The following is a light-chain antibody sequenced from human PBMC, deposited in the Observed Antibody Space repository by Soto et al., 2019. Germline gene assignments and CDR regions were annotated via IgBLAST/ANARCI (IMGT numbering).Light chain of an antibody. Sequence: QSALTQPASVSGSPGQSLTISCTGTTSDIGFYDYVSWYQQYPGKAPKLLIYGVTIRPSGISNRFSGSKSGSTASLTISGLGDGEGADSSRPGGVDSRGVAVSGGAPQLTVL. V-gene: IGLV2-14*01. CDR3: PGGVDSRGVAV. CDR2: GVT. CDR1: TSDIGFYDY. J-gene: IGLJ7*01.